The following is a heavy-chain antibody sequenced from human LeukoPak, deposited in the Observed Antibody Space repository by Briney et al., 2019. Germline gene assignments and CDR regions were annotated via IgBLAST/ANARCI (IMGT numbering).Heavy chain of an antibody. D-gene: IGHD6-19*01. CDR1: GFTFSSYA. J-gene: IGHJ4*02. CDR3: ARDLYISGWVLTGY. V-gene: IGHV3-30-3*01. CDR2: ISYDGSNK. Sequence: GGSLRLSCAASGFTFSSYAMHWGRQAPGKGLEWVAVISYDGSNKYYADSVKGRFTISRDNSKNTLYLQMNSLRAEDTAVYYCARDLYISGWVLTGYWGQGTLVTVSS.